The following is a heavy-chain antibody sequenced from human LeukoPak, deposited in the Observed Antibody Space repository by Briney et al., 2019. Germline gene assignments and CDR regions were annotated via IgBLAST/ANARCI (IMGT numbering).Heavy chain of an antibody. V-gene: IGHV4/OR15-8*02. CDR2: ISLAGQT. CDR1: GGSISGTNW. D-gene: IGHD4-23*01. CDR3: ARIGGNFPSLDS. J-gene: IGHJ5*01. Sequence: SETLSLTCGVSGGSISGTNWWSWVRQPPGQGLEWIGEISLAGQTNYNPSLNGRVTMSLDKSSNQLSLHLTSVTAADTAVYYCARIGGNFPSLDSWGQGILVTVSS.